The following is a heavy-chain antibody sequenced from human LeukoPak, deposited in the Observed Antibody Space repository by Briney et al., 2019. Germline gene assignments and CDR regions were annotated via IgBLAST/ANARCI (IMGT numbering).Heavy chain of an antibody. Sequence: PGGSLRLSCAASGFTFSSHVMSWVRQAPGKGLEWVSVISGSGGRTNYADSAKGRFTISRDNSKNTLYLQMNSLRAEDTAVYYCAGGSTSYFDPWGQGTLVTVSS. CDR3: AGGSTSYFDP. CDR2: ISGSGGRT. V-gene: IGHV3-23*01. CDR1: GFTFSSHV. D-gene: IGHD2-2*01. J-gene: IGHJ5*02.